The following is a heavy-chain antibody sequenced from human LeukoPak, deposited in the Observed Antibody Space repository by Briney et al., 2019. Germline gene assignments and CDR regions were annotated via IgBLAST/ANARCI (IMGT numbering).Heavy chain of an antibody. V-gene: IGHV3-30-3*01. J-gene: IGHJ4*02. CDR3: ARDSSDSSGYAVDY. Sequence: GGSLRLSCAASGFTFSSYAMHWVRQAPGKGLEWVAVISYDGSNKYYADSVKGRFTISRDNSKNTLYLQMNSLRAEDTAVYYCARDSSDSSGYAVDYWGQGTLVTVSS. CDR1: GFTFSSYA. CDR2: ISYDGSNK. D-gene: IGHD3-22*01.